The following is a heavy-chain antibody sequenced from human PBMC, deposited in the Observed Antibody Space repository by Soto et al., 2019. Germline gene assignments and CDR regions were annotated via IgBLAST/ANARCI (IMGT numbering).Heavy chain of an antibody. CDR3: ARRLFELAFHI. J-gene: IGHJ3*02. Sequence: PSETLSLTCTVSGGSISSNTYYWGWIRQPPGKGLEWIGNFYYSGSSNYNPSLKSRGTISVDTSKNQFSLKLSSVTAADTAVYYCARRLFELAFHIWGPGPSVTVS. D-gene: IGHD3-9*01. CDR1: GGSISSNTYY. CDR2: FYYSGSS. V-gene: IGHV4-39*07.